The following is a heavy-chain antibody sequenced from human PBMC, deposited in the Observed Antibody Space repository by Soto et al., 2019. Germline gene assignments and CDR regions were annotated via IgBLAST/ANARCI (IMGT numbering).Heavy chain of an antibody. CDR1: GGSFSGYY. CDR3: ARGVTYSSGWRPIRGGMDV. V-gene: IGHV4-34*01. Sequence: SETLSLTCAVYGGSFSGYYWSWIRQPPGKGLEWIGEINHSGSTNYNPSPKSRVTISVDTSKNQFSLKLSSVTAADTAVYYCARGVTYSSGWRPIRGGMDVWGQGTTVTVSS. D-gene: IGHD6-19*01. J-gene: IGHJ6*02. CDR2: INHSGST.